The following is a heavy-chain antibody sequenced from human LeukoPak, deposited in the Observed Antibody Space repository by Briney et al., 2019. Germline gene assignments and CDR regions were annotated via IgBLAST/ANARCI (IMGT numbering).Heavy chain of an antibody. J-gene: IGHJ5*02. D-gene: IGHD2-15*01. CDR3: ARIVGGYCSGGSCYGGWFDP. CDR2: IYTSGST. V-gene: IGHV4-4*07. CDR1: GGSISSYY. Sequence: SETLSLTCTVSGGSISSYYWSWIRQPAGKGLEWIGRIYTSGSTNYNPSLKSRVTMSVDTSKNQFSLKLSSVTAADTAAYYCARIVGGYCSGGSCYGGWFDPWGQGTLVTVSS.